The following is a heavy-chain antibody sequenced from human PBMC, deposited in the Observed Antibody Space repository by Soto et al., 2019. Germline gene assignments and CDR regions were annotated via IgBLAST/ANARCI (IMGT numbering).Heavy chain of an antibody. CDR3: TTSLERYCSSTSCYI. D-gene: IGHD2-2*02. CDR1: AFTFSNAW. J-gene: IGHJ4*02. CDR2: IKSKTDGGTT. V-gene: IGHV3-15*01. Sequence: GGSLRLSCAASAFTFSNAWMSWVRQAPGKGLEWVGRIKSKTDGGTTDYAAPVKGRFTISRDDSKSTLYLQMNSLKTEDTAVYYCTTSLERYCSSTSCYIWGQGTLVTVSS.